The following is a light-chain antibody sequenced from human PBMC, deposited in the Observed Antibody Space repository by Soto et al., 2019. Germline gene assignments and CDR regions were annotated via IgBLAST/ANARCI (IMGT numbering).Light chain of an antibody. V-gene: IGKV3-20*01. CDR3: QQYYSSRT. J-gene: IGKJ1*01. CDR2: GGS. CDR1: QSVGSRW. Sequence: EIVLTQSPGTVSFSPGERATLSCRASQSVGSRWLAWYQQKPGQAPRVLIYGGSNRATGIPDSFSGSGSGPDFTLTISRLEPEDFAVYYCQQYYSSRTFGQGTKVE.